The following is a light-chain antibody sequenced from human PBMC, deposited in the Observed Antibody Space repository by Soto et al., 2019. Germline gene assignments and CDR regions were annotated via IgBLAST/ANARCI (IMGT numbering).Light chain of an antibody. Sequence: IQLTQSPSSLTASVGDRVTISCRASQGISSYLALYQQKPGKAPKPLIYATSTLQIGGPATFSGTGSGTDFTLTISSLHPEDFATYSCQLFNTYPLTFGPGTKVDIK. CDR3: QLFNTYPLT. CDR1: QGISSY. CDR2: ATS. V-gene: IGKV1-9*01. J-gene: IGKJ3*01.